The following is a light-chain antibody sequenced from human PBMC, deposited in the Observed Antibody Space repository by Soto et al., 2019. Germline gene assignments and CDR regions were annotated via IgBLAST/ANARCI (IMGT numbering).Light chain of an antibody. CDR3: SSYTTSSTLV. CDR2: EVT. Sequence: QSALTQPASVSGSPGQSITISCTGTSGDVGGYNYVSWYQQHPGKAPKLIIYEVTNRPSGVSNRFSGPKSGNTASLTISGLQAEDESDYFCSSYTTSSTLVFGGGTKLTVL. CDR1: SGDVGGYNY. J-gene: IGLJ2*01. V-gene: IGLV2-14*01.